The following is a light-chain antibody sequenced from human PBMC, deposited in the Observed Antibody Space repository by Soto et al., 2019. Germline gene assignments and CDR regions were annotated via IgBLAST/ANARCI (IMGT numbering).Light chain of an antibody. CDR2: TNN. J-gene: IGLJ3*02. CDR3: ATWDDSLSGVV. CDR1: STNIGRYS. Sequence: QSVLTQPPSASGTPGQRVSISCSGSSTNIGRYSISWYQNLPGTAPTLLIYTNNQRPSGVPARFSGSKSGTSASLAISGLQAEDEADYYCATWDDSLSGVVFGGGTKLTVL. V-gene: IGLV1-44*01.